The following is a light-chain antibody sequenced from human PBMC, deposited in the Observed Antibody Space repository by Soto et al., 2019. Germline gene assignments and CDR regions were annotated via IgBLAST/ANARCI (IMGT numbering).Light chain of an antibody. CDR1: QSVSRY. CDR2: DAS. V-gene: IGKV3-11*01. Sequence: EIVLTQSPATLSLSPGERATLSCRASQSVSRYLAWYQQKPGQAPRLLIYDASNRATGIPARFSGSGSGTDFTVTISSLEPEDFAVYYCQQRSSWPWTFGQGTKVEIK. J-gene: IGKJ1*01. CDR3: QQRSSWPWT.